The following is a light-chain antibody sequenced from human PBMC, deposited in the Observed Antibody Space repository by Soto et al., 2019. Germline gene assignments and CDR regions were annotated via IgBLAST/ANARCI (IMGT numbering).Light chain of an antibody. V-gene: IGKV2-28*01. Sequence: DIVMTQSPPSLPVTPGEAASMSCRSSQSLLHRNGYTYLDWYIQKPGQPPLLLVYMGSNRSSGVPDRFSVSGSDRDFTLKISRVEAEDAGTYYCMQGLQIPPTFGQGT. CDR3: MQGLQIPPT. CDR1: QSLLHRNGYTY. CDR2: MGS. J-gene: IGKJ1*01.